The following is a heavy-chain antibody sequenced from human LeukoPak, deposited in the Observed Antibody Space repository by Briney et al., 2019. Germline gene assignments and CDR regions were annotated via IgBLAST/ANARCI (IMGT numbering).Heavy chain of an antibody. CDR2: IYYSGNT. CDR3: VNYYDSSDYQQPNHFDY. V-gene: IGHV4-39*01. J-gene: IGHJ4*02. D-gene: IGHD3-22*01. CDR1: GGSISSSSYY. Sequence: SETLSLTCTVSGGSISSSSYYWGWNRQPPGKGLEWIGSIYYSGNTYYNPSLKSRVTISVDTSKNQFSLKLSSVTAADTAVYYCVNYYDSSDYQQPNHFDYWGQGTLVTVSS.